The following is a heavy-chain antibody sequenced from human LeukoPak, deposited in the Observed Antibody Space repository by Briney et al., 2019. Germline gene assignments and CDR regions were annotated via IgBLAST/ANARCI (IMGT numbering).Heavy chain of an antibody. CDR2: ISAYNGNT. J-gene: IGHJ4*02. D-gene: IGHD3-16*01. Sequence: GASVKVSWKASGYTFTSYVISWVRQAPGQGLDGMGWISAYNGNTNYAQKLQGRVTMTTDTSTSTAYMELRSLRSDDTAVYYCARDGRLAGPGGGFDYWGQGTLVTVSS. CDR3: ARDGRLAGPGGGFDY. CDR1: GYTFTSYV. V-gene: IGHV1-18*04.